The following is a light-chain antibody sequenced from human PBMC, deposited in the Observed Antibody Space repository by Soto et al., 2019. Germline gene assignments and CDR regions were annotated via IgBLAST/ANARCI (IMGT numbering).Light chain of an antibody. CDR3: QQYGSSPRFT. CDR1: QSVSSSY. CDR2: GAS. J-gene: IGKJ3*01. V-gene: IGKV3-20*01. Sequence: IVLTQSPGTLSLSPGERATLSCRASQSVSSSYLAWYQQKPGQAPRLLIYGASSRATGIPDRFSGSGSGTDFTLTISRLEPEDFAVYYCQQYGSSPRFTFGPGTKVDLK.